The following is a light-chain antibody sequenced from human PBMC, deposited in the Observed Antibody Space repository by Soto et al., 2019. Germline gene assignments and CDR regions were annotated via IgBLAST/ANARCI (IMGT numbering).Light chain of an antibody. CDR1: QGIRND. Sequence: GDRVTITCRASQGIRNDLAWYQRKPGKAPKLLIYTASSLQSGVPSRFSGSGSGAEFTLTISSLQPEDFATYYCLQHNSYPRTFGQGTKVDIK. CDR3: LQHNSYPRT. J-gene: IGKJ1*01. CDR2: TAS. V-gene: IGKV1-17*01.